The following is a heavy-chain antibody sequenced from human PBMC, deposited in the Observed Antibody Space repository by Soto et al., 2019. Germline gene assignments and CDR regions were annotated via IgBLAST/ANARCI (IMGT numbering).Heavy chain of an antibody. CDR2: INPKGGDS. J-gene: IGHJ6*02. Sequence: QGQLVQSGAEMKTPGASVEVSCKASGYRFVDYYIHWVRQAPGQGLEWMGIINPKGGDSRYAQKCQGRLTMTMDASTSTVYMDLRSLTSDDTAVYYCARVHCGGDCRPGEWFYYYGMDVWGQGTPVTVSS. CDR3: ARVHCGGDCRPGEWFYYYGMDV. CDR1: GYRFVDYY. D-gene: IGHD2-21*01. V-gene: IGHV1-46*01.